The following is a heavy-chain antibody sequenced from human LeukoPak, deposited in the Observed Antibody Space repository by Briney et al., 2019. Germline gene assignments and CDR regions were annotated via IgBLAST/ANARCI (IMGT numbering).Heavy chain of an antibody. Sequence: GGPLTLSCAASGFTFTTYAMTWVRQAPGKGLEWVSNIGGGGGSTYSAHSVNGRFTISRNHSEHILYLQMNRLRAEDTAVYSCVKDRDGKYRTFIDSWGEGTLV. J-gene: IGHJ4*02. CDR1: GFTFTTYA. D-gene: IGHD5-24*01. V-gene: IGHV3-23*01. CDR2: IGGGGGST. CDR3: VKDRDGKYRTFIDS.